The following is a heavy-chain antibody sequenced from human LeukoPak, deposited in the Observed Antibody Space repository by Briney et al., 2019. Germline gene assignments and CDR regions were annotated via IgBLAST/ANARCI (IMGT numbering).Heavy chain of an antibody. D-gene: IGHD6-6*01. CDR2: IYYSGST. V-gene: IGHV4-39*01. CDR1: GGSISSSSYY. CDR3: ARRSSSPDY. J-gene: IGHJ4*02. Sequence: LSETLSLTCTVSGGSISSSSYYWGWIRQPPGKGLEWIGSIYYSGSTYYNPSLKSRVTISVDTSKNQFSLELSSVTAADTAVYYCARRSSSPDYWGQGTLVTVSS.